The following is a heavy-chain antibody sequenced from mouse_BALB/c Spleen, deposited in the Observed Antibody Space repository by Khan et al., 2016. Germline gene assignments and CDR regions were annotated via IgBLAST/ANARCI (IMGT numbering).Heavy chain of an antibody. CDR3: ARSSSGYWYSFDY. CDR2: IYYSGST. Sequence: EVQLQESGPDLVKPSQSLSLTCTFTGYSITSHYSWHCIRHFPGNKLEWMAYIYYSGSTNSNPSLKNRISLTRDTSKHQFFLQLNSVTTEDTATYYCARSSSGYWYSFDYWGQGTTLTVSS. V-gene: IGHV3-1*02. J-gene: IGHJ2*01. CDR1: GYSITSHYS. D-gene: IGHD3-1*01.